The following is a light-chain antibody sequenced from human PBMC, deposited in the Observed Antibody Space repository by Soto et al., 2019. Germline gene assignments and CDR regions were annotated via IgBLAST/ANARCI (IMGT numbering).Light chain of an antibody. Sequence: VWKESQGTVACTPGERSSLCCRAIQSVSTNYLAWYQQKPGQAPRLLIYRTSTRATGIPDRFSGGGSGTDFTLTISILEPEDSAIYYCQQRTIVLRVTSGEGTRLEIK. CDR2: RTS. CDR3: QQRTIVLRVT. J-gene: IGKJ5*01. V-gene: IGKV3D-20*02. CDR1: QSVSTNY.